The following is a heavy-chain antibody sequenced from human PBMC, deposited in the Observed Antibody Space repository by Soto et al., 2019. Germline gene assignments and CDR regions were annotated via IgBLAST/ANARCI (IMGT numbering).Heavy chain of an antibody. V-gene: IGHV3-30*03. CDR1: GFTFRSYG. Sequence: GGSLRLSCAASGFTFRSYGMPWVRQAPGKGLEWVAVISYDGSNKYYADSVKGRFTISRDNAKNSLYLQMNSLRAEDTAVYYCARDHYGPGWFDPWGQGTLVTVSS. CDR3: ARDHYGPGWFDP. J-gene: IGHJ5*02. CDR2: ISYDGSNK. D-gene: IGHD3-10*01.